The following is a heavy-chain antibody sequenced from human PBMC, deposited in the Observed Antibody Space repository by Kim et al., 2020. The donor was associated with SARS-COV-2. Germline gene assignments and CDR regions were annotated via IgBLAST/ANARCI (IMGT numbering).Heavy chain of an antibody. V-gene: IGHV3-21*01. D-gene: IGHD3-10*01. Sequence: GGSLRLSCAASGFTFSSYSMNWVRQAPGKGLEWVSSISSSSSYIYYADSVKGRFTISRDNAKNSLYLQMNSLRAEDTAVYYCAREIFSGYYYGMDVWGQGTTVTASS. CDR1: GFTFSSYS. CDR2: ISSSSSYI. J-gene: IGHJ6*02. CDR3: AREIFSGYYYGMDV.